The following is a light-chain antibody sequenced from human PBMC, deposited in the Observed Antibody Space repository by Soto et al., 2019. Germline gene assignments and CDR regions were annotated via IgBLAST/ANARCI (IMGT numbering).Light chain of an antibody. J-gene: IGKJ1*01. CDR1: RGIYTH. CDR3: QTYDKAPWT. Sequence: DIQMPQSPSSLSPSVGDRVTITCRASRGIYTHLAWYQQKPGNAPKLLIYAASTLQSGVPSRFSASGSGTDFILTISALQSEDVGTYFCQTYDKAPWTFGPGTRV. CDR2: AAS. V-gene: IGKV1-27*01.